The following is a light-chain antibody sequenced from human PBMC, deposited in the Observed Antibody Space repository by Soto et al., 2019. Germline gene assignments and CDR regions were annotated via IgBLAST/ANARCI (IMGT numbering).Light chain of an antibody. J-gene: IGLJ2*01. V-gene: IGLV2-18*02. Sequence: QSALTQPPSVSGSPGQSVTISCTGTSSDVGSYNRVSWYQQPPGTAPKLMIYEVSNRPSGVPDRFSGSKSGNTASLTISGLQAEDEADYYCSSYTSSNTVLFGGGTQLTVL. CDR1: SSDVGSYNR. CDR2: EVS. CDR3: SSYTSSNTVL.